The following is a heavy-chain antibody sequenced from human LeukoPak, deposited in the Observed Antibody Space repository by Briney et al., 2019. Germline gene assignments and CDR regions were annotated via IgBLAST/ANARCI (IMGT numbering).Heavy chain of an antibody. CDR2: IRSSGTTI. V-gene: IGHV3-11*04. CDR3: ARDRGAVTDVFDY. Sequence: PGGSLRLFCVASGFTFSDYYMSWIRQAPGKGLECVSYIRSSGTTIHYADSVKGRFTISRDNAKNSLYLQMNSLRAEDTAVYYCARDRGAVTDVFDYWGQGTLVTVSS. J-gene: IGHJ4*02. D-gene: IGHD6-19*01. CDR1: GFTFSDYY.